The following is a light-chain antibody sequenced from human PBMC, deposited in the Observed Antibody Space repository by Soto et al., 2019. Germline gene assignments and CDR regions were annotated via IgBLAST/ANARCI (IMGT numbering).Light chain of an antibody. Sequence: QSVLTQPPSASGSPGQSVTISCTGTSSDVGGSNYVSWYQHHPGKAPKLIIYEVTKRPSGVPDRFSGSKSGNTASLTVSGLQAEDEADYHCSSYEVNNDLKLFGGGTKLTV. CDR3: SSYEVNNDLKL. J-gene: IGLJ2*01. V-gene: IGLV2-8*01. CDR2: EVT. CDR1: SSDVGGSNY.